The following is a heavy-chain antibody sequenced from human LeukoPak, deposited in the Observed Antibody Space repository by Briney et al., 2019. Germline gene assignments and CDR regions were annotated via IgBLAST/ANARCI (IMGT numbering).Heavy chain of an antibody. CDR2: IIPIFGTA. Sequence: SVKVSCKASGGTFSSYAISWVRQAPGQGLEWMGGIIPIFGTANYAQKFQGRVTITADESTSTAYMELSSPRSEDTAVYYCARSTYYYDSSGRNFHDYWGQGTLVTVSS. CDR1: GGTFSSYA. D-gene: IGHD3-22*01. J-gene: IGHJ4*02. V-gene: IGHV1-69*13. CDR3: ARSTYYYDSSGRNFHDY.